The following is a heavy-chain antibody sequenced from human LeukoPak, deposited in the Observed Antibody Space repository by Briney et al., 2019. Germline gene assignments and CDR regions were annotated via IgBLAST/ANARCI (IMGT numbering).Heavy chain of an antibody. CDR2: IYYSGST. CDR1: GGSISSSSYY. Sequence: SETLSLTCTVSGGSISSSSYYWGWIRQPPGKGLEWIGSIYYSGSTYYNPSLKSRVTISVDTSKNQFSLKLSSVTAADTAVYYCARDPYCSGGSCYLDYWGQGTLVTVSS. V-gene: IGHV4-39*02. CDR3: ARDPYCSGGSCYLDY. D-gene: IGHD2-15*01. J-gene: IGHJ4*02.